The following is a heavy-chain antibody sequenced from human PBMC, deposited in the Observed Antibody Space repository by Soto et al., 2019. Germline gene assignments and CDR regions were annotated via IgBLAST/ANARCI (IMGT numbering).Heavy chain of an antibody. D-gene: IGHD3-22*01. J-gene: IGHJ4*02. CDR2: IDPSDSQT. CDR1: GSSFAGYW. V-gene: IGHV5-10-1*01. Sequence: GESLKISCKGSGSSFAGYWITWVRQKPGKGLEWMGRIDPSDSQTYYSPSFRGHVTISGTKSITTVFLQWSSLRASDTAMYYCARQIYDSDTGPNFQYYFDSWGQGTPVTVSS. CDR3: ARQIYDSDTGPNFQYYFDS.